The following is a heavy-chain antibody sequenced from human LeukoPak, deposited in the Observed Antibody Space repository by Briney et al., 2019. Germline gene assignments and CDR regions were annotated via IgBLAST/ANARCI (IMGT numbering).Heavy chain of an antibody. V-gene: IGHV4-34*01. D-gene: IGHD2-21*02. CDR2: INHSGST. CDR1: GGSFSGYY. CDR3: ARATYCGGDCYFLSRVWFDP. Sequence: SETLSLTCAVYGGSFSGYYWSWIRQPPGKGLEWIGEINHSGSTNYNPSLKSRVTISVDTSKNQFSLKLSSVTAADTAVYYCARATYCGGDCYFLSRVWFDPWGQGTLVTVSS. J-gene: IGHJ5*02.